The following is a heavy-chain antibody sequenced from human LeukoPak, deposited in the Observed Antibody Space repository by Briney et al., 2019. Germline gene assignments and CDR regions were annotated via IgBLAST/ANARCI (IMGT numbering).Heavy chain of an antibody. CDR2: XXAYNGXX. V-gene: IGHV1-18*01. Sequence: ASVKVSCKASGYTFTSYGIXXXXXAPXQXXXXXXXXXAYNGXXXYAQKLXXXVTXXTXTSTSTAYMELRSLRSDDTAVYYCARSAYGDYRIMNWFDPWGQGTLVTVSS. J-gene: IGHJ5*02. CDR3: ARSAYGDYRIMNWFDP. CDR1: GYTFTSYG. D-gene: IGHD4-17*01.